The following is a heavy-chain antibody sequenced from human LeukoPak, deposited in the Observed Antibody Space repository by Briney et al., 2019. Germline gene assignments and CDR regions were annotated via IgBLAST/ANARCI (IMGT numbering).Heavy chain of an antibody. CDR3: ARVSYKYNWFDP. J-gene: IGHJ5*02. Sequence: SETLSLTCTVSGGSISSYYWSWIRQPPGKGLEWIGYIYTSASTNYNPSLKGRVTISVDTSKNQFSLKLSSVTAADTAVYYCARVSYKYNWFDPWGQGTLVTVSS. CDR2: IYTSAST. CDR1: GGSISSYY. D-gene: IGHD5-24*01. V-gene: IGHV4-4*09.